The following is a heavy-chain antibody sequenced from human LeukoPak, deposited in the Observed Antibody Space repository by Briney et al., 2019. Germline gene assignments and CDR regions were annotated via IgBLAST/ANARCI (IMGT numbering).Heavy chain of an antibody. J-gene: IGHJ4*02. Sequence: QPGGSLRLSCAASGVTFSSYGMNWVRQAPGKGLEWVSYSSSSSSTIYYADSVKGRFTISRDNSKNTLYLQMNSLRAEDTAVYYCAKDIRYCSSTSCYTKDYWGQGTLVTVSS. D-gene: IGHD2-2*02. CDR1: GVTFSSYG. CDR3: AKDIRYCSSTSCYTKDY. CDR2: SSSSSSTI. V-gene: IGHV3-48*01.